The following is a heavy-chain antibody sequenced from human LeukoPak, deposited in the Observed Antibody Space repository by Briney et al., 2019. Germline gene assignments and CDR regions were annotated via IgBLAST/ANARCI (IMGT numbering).Heavy chain of an antibody. CDR2: ISGSAHKI. V-gene: IGHV3-23*01. J-gene: IGHJ4*02. CDR1: GFTVISNY. Sequence: GGSLRLSCVASGFTVISNYMSWVRQAPEKGLDWVSVISGSAHKIRYADSVKGRFTISRDNSENIVYLQMNNLRAEDTAVYYCAGRVTGYSSGYVYWGQGTLVTVSS. CDR3: AGRVTGYSSGYVY. D-gene: IGHD5-18*01.